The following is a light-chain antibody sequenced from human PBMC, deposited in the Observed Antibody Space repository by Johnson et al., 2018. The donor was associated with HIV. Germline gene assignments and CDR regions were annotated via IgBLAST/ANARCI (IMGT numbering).Light chain of an antibody. J-gene: IGLJ1*01. CDR1: SSNIGKNY. CDR3: GTWESSLGAGGL. V-gene: IGLV1-51*02. Sequence: QSLFTQPPSVSAAPGQKVTISCSGGSSNIGKNYVSWYQQLPGTAPKLLIYENIKRPSGIPDRFSGSKSGTSATLGITGLQTGDAADYYCGTWESSLGAGGLFGTGTKVTVL. CDR2: ENI.